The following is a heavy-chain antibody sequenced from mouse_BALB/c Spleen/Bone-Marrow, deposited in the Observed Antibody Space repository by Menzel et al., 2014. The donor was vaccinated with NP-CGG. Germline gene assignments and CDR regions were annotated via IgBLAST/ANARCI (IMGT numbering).Heavy chain of an antibody. CDR1: RFDLRRYW. Sequence: EVMLVESGGGLVQPGGSLKLSCAASRFDLRRYWMSWVRQAPGKGLQWIGEINPDSRTINYTPFLKDKFIISRDNAKNTLYLQMSKVRSEDTALYYCARGSCYGNLDYWGQGTTLTVSS. CDR3: ARGSCYGNLDY. D-gene: IGHD2-1*01. CDR2: INPDSRTI. J-gene: IGHJ2*01. V-gene: IGHV4-1*02.